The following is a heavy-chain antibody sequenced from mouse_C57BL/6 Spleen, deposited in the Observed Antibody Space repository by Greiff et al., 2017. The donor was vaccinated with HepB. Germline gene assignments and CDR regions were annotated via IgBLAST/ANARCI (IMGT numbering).Heavy chain of an antibody. CDR3: ARRGYYYAMDY. V-gene: IGHV7-3*01. D-gene: IGHD2-2*01. J-gene: IGHJ4*01. CDR2: IRNKANGYTT. CDR1: GFTFTDYY. Sequence: DVHLVESGGGLVQPGGSLSLSCAASGFTFTDYYMSWVRQPPGKALEWLGFIRNKANGYTTEYSASVKGRFTISRDNSQSILYLQMNALRAEDSATYYCARRGYYYAMDYWGQGTSVTVSS.